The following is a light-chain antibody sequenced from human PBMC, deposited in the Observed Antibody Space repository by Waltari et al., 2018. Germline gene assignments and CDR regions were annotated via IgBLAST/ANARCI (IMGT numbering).Light chain of an antibody. CDR2: GSI. J-gene: IGLJ3*02. Sequence: QSLLTQPPSVSGAPGQRITLSCTGSRSNIGAGYEVHWYQQFPGTPPKLLIFGSINRASGVPDRFSGSKSGTSASLAITGLQPEDEADYYCQSYDSSLTGFWVFGGGTKLTVV. CDR3: QSYDSSLTGFWV. V-gene: IGLV1-40*01. CDR1: RSNIGAGYE.